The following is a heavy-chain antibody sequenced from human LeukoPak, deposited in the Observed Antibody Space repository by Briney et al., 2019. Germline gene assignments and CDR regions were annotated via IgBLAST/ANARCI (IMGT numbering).Heavy chain of an antibody. CDR1: GFNFRTYG. J-gene: IGHJ4*02. V-gene: IGHV3-30*02. Sequence: GGSLRLSCAASGFNFRTYGMHWVRQAPGKGLDWVAFIRFDESNSSYADSVKGRFTISRDNSKNTLYLQMISLRPEDTAVYYCAPSGSAFDYWGQGTLVTVSS. D-gene: IGHD3-10*01. CDR2: IRFDESNS. CDR3: APSGSAFDY.